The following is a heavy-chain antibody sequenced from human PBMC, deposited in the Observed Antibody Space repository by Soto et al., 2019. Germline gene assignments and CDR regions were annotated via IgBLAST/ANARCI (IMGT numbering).Heavy chain of an antibody. CDR1: GFTFSSYA. J-gene: IGHJ5*02. V-gene: IGHV3-30-3*01. D-gene: IGHD6-19*01. Sequence: QVQLVESGGGVVQPGRSLRLSCAASGFTFSSYAMHWVRQAPGKGLEWVAVISYDGSNKYYADSVKGRFTISRDNSKNTLYLQMNSLRAEDTAVYYCARGSGPSGGFDPWGQGTLVTVSS. CDR3: ARGSGPSGGFDP. CDR2: ISYDGSNK.